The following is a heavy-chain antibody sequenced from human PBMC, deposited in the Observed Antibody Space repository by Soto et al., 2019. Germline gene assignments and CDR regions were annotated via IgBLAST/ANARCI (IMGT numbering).Heavy chain of an antibody. D-gene: IGHD4-17*01. Sequence: SETLSLTCTVSGGSISSYYWSWIRQPPGKGLEWIGYIYYSGTTNYNPSLKSRVTISVDTSKNQFSLKLSSVTAADTAVYYCARLGTTVASGFDYWGQGTLVTVSS. CDR3: ARLGTTVASGFDY. CDR2: IYYSGTT. J-gene: IGHJ4*02. V-gene: IGHV4-59*08. CDR1: GGSISSYY.